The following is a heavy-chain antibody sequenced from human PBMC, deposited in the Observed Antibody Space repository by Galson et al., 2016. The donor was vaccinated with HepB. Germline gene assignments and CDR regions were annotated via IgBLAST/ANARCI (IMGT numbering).Heavy chain of an antibody. CDR1: GYKFTSYW. CDR3: ARHELHSNSWYMDS. CDR2: IYPGDSDT. V-gene: IGHV5-51*01. Sequence: SGAEVKKPGESLKISCQGSGYKFTSYWIGWVRQVPGKGLEWMGTIYPGDSDTRYSPSFQGQVTISVDKSISTAYLQWSSLKASDSATYYCARHELHSNSWYMDSWGQGTLVTVSS. J-gene: IGHJ4*02. D-gene: IGHD6-13*01.